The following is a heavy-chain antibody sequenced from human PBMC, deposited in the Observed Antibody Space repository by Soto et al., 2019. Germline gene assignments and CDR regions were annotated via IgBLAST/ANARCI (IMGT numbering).Heavy chain of an antibody. CDR2: IIPILGIA. Sequence: ASVKVSCKASGCTFSSYTISWVRQAPGQGLEWMGRIIPILGIANYAQKFQGRVTITADKSTSTAYMELSSLRSEDTAVYYCARGSDTNAFDIWGQGTMVTVSS. J-gene: IGHJ3*02. CDR3: ARGSDTNAFDI. CDR1: GCTFSSYT. V-gene: IGHV1-69*02.